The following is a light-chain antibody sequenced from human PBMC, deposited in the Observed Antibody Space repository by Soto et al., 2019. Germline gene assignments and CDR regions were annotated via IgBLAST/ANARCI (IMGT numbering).Light chain of an antibody. V-gene: IGKV3-20*01. CDR3: QQYGTLLNT. J-gene: IGKJ5*01. CDR2: DIS. CDR1: QSLTNSF. Sequence: LSAGALSLYKRKRATLCCRASQSLTNSFIAWYQHRSGQAPRLLIFDISSRASGIPDRFSGSGSGTDFTLTISSLETEDFVVFYCQQYGTLLNTFGEGTRLEIK.